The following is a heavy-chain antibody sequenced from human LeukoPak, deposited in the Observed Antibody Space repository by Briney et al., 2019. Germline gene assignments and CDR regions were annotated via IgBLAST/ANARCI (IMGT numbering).Heavy chain of an antibody. V-gene: IGHV1-2*02. J-gene: IGHJ5*02. CDR2: INPNSGGT. CDR3: ARAATIVVVVAATPLENWFDP. D-gene: IGHD2-15*01. Sequence: GASVKVSCKASGYTFTAYFIHWVRQAPGQGLEWMGWINPNSGGTNYAQKFQGRVTMTRDTSISTAYMELSRLRSDDTAVYYCARAATIVVVVAATPLENWFDPWGQGTLVTVSS. CDR1: GYTFTAYF.